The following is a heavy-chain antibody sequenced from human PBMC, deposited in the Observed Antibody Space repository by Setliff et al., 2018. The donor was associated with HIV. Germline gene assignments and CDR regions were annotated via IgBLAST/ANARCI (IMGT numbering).Heavy chain of an antibody. D-gene: IGHD2-21*02. V-gene: IGHV5-10-1*01. CDR1: GFSFTSYW. CDR2: IDPADSYT. CDR3: ASGTHRYCGGDCSLLYY. J-gene: IGHJ4*02. Sequence: GESLKISCKGSGFSFTSYWISWVRQMPGKGLEWMGRIDPADSYTHYSPSFQGHITISIDKSISSASLHWSSLRTSDTAIYYCASGTHRYCGGDCSLLYYWGQGTLVTVSS.